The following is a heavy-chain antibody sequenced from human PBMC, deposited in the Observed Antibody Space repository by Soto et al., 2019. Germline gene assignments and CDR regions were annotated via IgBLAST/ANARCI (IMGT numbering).Heavy chain of an antibody. CDR2: INHSGST. D-gene: IGHD6-6*01. Sequence: SETLSLTCAVYGGSFSGYYWSWIRQPPGKGLEWIGEINHSGSTNYNPSLKSRVTISVDTSKNQFSLKLSSVTAADTAVYYCARGRLSSSYPPHYHGMDVWGQGTTVTVSS. CDR1: GGSFSGYY. J-gene: IGHJ6*02. CDR3: ARGRLSSSYPPHYHGMDV. V-gene: IGHV4-34*01.